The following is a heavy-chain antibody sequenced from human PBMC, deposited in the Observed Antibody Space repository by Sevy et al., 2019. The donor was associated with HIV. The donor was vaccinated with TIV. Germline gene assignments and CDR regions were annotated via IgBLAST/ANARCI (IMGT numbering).Heavy chain of an antibody. CDR1: GFTFSNYA. D-gene: IGHD5-12*01. CDR2: ISGSGGRI. V-gene: IGHV3-23*01. CDR3: ATEGLSGYDAPFAY. Sequence: GGSLRLSCAASGFTFSNYAMSWVRQAPGKGLEWVSAISGSGGRISYADSVKGPFTNSRDNSKNTLYLQMNSLRAEDTAVYYCATEGLSGYDAPFAYWGQGTLVTVSS. J-gene: IGHJ4*02.